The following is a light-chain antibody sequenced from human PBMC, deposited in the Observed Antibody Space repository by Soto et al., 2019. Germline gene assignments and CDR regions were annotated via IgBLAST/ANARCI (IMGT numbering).Light chain of an antibody. J-gene: IGKJ1*01. CDR3: QQYHGYPWT. CDR1: QSISSW. V-gene: IGKV1-5*03. CDR2: EAS. Sequence: DIQMTQSPSTLSASLGDRVTISCRASQSISSWLAWYQHKPGKAPKLLIYEASISESGVPSRFSGSGSGTQFTLTISRLQPDDLATYFCQQYHGYPWTFSQGTKVEIK.